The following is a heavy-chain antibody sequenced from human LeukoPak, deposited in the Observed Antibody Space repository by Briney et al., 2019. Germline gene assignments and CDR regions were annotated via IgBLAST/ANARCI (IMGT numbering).Heavy chain of an antibody. CDR1: GFTFSSYG. J-gene: IGHJ3*02. V-gene: IGHV3-30*18. Sequence: GGSLRLSCVASGFTFSSYGMHWVRRAPGKGLEWVAVISYDGSNKYYADSVKGRFTISRDNSKNTLYLQMNSLRAEDTAVYYCAKVGCSGGSCYSSDAFDIWGQGTMVTVSS. D-gene: IGHD2-15*01. CDR3: AKVGCSGGSCYSSDAFDI. CDR2: ISYDGSNK.